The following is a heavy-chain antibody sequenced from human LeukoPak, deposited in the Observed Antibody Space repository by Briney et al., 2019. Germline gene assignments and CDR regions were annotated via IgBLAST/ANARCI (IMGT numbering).Heavy chain of an antibody. D-gene: IGHD3-22*01. Sequence: ASVKVSCKASGYTFTYRYLHWVRQAPGQALEWMGWITPFNGNTNYAQKFQDRVTITRDRSMSTAYMELSSLRSEDTAMYYCARSLRPPNYYDSSGYYYGDAFDIWGQGTMVTVSS. J-gene: IGHJ3*02. CDR1: GYTFTYRY. CDR3: ARSLRPPNYYDSSGYYYGDAFDI. CDR2: ITPFNGNT. V-gene: IGHV1-45*02.